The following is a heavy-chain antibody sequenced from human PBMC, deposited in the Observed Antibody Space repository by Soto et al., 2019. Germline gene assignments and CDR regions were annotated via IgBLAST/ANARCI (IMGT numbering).Heavy chain of an antibody. Sequence: GGSLILSCAASGFTFSSYCMHWVRQAPVKGLEWFALMSFDGSNKYYSYSVRGRFTISSDNSNSTLYLQMDILRPEDTAVYYCAKEFGWELQLSHPYYNSGMDVWGQGTTVTVSS. CDR1: GFTFSSYC. J-gene: IGHJ6*02. V-gene: IGHV3-30*18. CDR3: AKEFGWELQLSHPYYNSGMDV. CDR2: MSFDGSNK. D-gene: IGHD1-1*01.